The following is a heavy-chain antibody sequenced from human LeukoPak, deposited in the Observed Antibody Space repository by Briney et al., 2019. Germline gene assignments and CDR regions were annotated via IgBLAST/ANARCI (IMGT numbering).Heavy chain of an antibody. V-gene: IGHV3-23*01. CDR2: ISGSGGST. CDR3: AKWTGYYYFDY. D-gene: IGHD3/OR15-3a*01. CDR1: GFIFSSYA. Sequence: PGGSLRLSCAASGFIFSSYAMSWVRQAPGKGLEWVSAISGSGGSTYYADSVKGRFTVPRDNSKNTLYLQMNSLRAEDTAVYYCAKWTGYYYFDYWGQGTLVTVSS. J-gene: IGHJ4*02.